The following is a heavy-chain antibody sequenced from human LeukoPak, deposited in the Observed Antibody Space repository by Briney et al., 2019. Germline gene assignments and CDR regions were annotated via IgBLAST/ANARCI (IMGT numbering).Heavy chain of an antibody. V-gene: IGHV4-4*02. CDR2: ISHSGST. Sequence: SGTLSLTCAVSGGSISSTNWWSWVRQPPGKGLEWIGEISHSGSTNYNPSLKSRVTISVDKSKNQFSLKLSSVTAADTAVYYCASQYSSSGSAFDYWGQGTLVTVSS. J-gene: IGHJ4*02. D-gene: IGHD6-6*01. CDR1: GGSISSTNW. CDR3: ASQYSSSGSAFDY.